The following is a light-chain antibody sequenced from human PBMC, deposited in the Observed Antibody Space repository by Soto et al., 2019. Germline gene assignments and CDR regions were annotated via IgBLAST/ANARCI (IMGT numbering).Light chain of an antibody. CDR2: DVH. CDR3: CSYAGSYTYV. V-gene: IGLV2-11*01. CDR1: SSDVGGYNY. J-gene: IGLJ1*01. Sequence: QSALTQPRSVSGSPGQSVSISCTGTSSDVGGYNYVSWYQQHPGKAPKLMIYDVHKRPSGVPDRFSGSKSGNTASLTISGLQAEDEADYYCCSYAGSYTYVFGTGTKVTVL.